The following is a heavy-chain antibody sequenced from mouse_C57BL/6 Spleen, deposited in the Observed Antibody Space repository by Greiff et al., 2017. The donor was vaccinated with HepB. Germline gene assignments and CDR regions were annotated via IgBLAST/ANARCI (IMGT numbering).Heavy chain of an antibody. D-gene: IGHD6-5*01. Sequence: VQLQQSGAELVKPGASVKLSCKASGYTFTSYWMQWVKQRPGQGLEWIGEIDPSDSYTNYNQKFKGKATLTVDTSSSTAYMQLSSLTSEDSAVYYCASLFPGAYWGQGTLVTVSA. J-gene: IGHJ3*01. V-gene: IGHV1-50*01. CDR2: IDPSDSYT. CDR3: ASLFPGAY. CDR1: GYTFTSYW.